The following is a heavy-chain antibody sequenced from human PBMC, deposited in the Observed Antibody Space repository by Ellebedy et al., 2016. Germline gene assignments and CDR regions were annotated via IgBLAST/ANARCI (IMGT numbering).Heavy chain of an antibody. CDR1: GFTFSDYY. V-gene: IGHV3-11*05. CDR2: ISSSSST. Sequence: GGSLRLSCAASGFTFSDYYMSWIRQAPGKGLEWVSYISSSSSTNYADSVKGRFTISRDNSKNTLYLQMNSLGAEDTAVYYCARGVGSGWFDPWGQGTLVTVSS. J-gene: IGHJ5*02. CDR3: ARGVGSGWFDP. D-gene: IGHD2-15*01.